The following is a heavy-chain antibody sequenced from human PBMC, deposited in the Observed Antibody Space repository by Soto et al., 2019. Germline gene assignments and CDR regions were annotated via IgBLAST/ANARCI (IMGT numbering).Heavy chain of an antibody. CDR1: GYTFTSYY. V-gene: IGHV1-46*03. Sequence: QVQLVQSGAEVKKPGASVKVSCKASGYTFTSYYMHWVRQAPGQGPERMGIISPSGGSTHYAQKSQGRGTKTRDTSTSTVYMELSSLRSQDTAVYFCGRGTGAGDGGPHGPWPRYFQRWRQGTLVTVSS. J-gene: IGHJ1*01. CDR2: ISPSGGST. D-gene: IGHD3-16*01. CDR3: GRGTGAGDGGPHGPWPRYFQR.